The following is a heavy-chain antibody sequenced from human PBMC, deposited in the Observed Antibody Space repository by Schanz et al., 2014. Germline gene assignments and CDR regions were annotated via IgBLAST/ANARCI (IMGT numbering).Heavy chain of an antibody. CDR3: TRGGYSYALSAFDI. J-gene: IGHJ3*02. D-gene: IGHD5-18*01. CDR1: GYTFISYG. V-gene: IGHV1-18*01. CDR2: ISGSNGNT. Sequence: QVQLVQSGAEVRKPGASVKVSCKASGYTFISYGISWVRQAPGQGLEWLGWISGSNGNTNYTLKLQGRVTMTTDTSTGTAYMELRSLRSDDTALYYCTRGGYSYALSAFDIWGQGTMVTVSS.